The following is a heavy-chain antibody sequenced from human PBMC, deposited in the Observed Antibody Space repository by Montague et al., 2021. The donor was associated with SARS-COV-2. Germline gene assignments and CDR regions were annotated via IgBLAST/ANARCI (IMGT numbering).Heavy chain of an antibody. J-gene: IGHJ6*02. CDR3: AGSSGIINFYNSGMDV. CDR1: GGSISSYY. D-gene: IGHD3-10*01. Sequence: SETLSLTCTVSGGSISSYYWSWIRQPAGKGLEWIGRIYTSGTTNYNPSLKSRVTMSVDTSKNQFSLKLSSVTVADTAVYYSAGSSGIINFYNSGMDVWGQGTTVTVSS. CDR2: IYTSGTT. V-gene: IGHV4-4*07.